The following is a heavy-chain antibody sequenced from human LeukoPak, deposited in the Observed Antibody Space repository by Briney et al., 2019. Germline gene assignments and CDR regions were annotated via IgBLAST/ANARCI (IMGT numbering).Heavy chain of an antibody. V-gene: IGHV3-23*01. CDR2: ISGSGGNT. D-gene: IGHD6-19*01. CDR3: AFPAHHWLVRGAFDI. J-gene: IGHJ3*02. Sequence: GGSLRLSCAASEFTFNTYAMSWVRQAPGKGLEWVTSISGSGGNTYYADSVKGRFTISRDNSKNTLYLQMNSLRAEDTAVYYCAFPAHHWLVRGAFDIWGQGTVVTVSS. CDR1: EFTFNTYA.